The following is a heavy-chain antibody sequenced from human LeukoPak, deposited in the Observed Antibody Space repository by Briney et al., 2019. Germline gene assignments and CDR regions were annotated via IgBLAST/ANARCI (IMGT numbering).Heavy chain of an antibody. CDR3: ARSGLPTVAAKFDY. CDR1: GGSISSYY. CDR2: IYYSGSP. V-gene: IGHV4-59*01. D-gene: IGHD2-15*01. Sequence: SETLSLTCTVSGGSISSYYWSWIRQPPGKGMEWIGYIYYSGSPNYNTSLKSRVTISVDTSKNQFSLKLSSVTAADTAVYYCARSGLPTVAAKFDYWGQGTLVTVSS. J-gene: IGHJ4*02.